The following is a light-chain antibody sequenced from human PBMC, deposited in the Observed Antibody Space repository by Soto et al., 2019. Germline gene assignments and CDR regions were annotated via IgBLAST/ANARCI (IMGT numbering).Light chain of an antibody. V-gene: IGLV2-14*01. Sequence: QSALTQPASVSGSPGQSITISCTGTSSDVGGYNYVSWYQQHPGKAPKVMIYDVNYRPSGVSNRFSGTKSDNTASLTISGLQAEDEADYYCSSYGTSSIVVFGGGTQLTVL. CDR3: SSYGTSSIVV. J-gene: IGLJ7*01. CDR1: SSDVGGYNY. CDR2: DVN.